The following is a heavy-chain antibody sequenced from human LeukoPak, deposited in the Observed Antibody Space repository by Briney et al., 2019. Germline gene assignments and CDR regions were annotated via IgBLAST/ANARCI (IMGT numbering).Heavy chain of an antibody. CDR1: GGSFSGYY. CDR3: ARGRFYYYESSGYYSYDY. V-gene: IGHV4-34*01. D-gene: IGHD3-22*01. Sequence: PSETLSLTCAVYGGSFSGYYWSWIRQPPGKGLEWIGEINHSGSTNYNPSLKSRVTISVDTSKNQFSLELSSVTVADTAVYYCARGRFYYYESSGYYSYDYWGQGTLGTVSS. J-gene: IGHJ4*02. CDR2: INHSGST.